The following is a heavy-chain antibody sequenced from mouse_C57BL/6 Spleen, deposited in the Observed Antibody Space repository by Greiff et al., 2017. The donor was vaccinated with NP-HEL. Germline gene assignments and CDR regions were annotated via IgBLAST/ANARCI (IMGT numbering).Heavy chain of an antibody. CDR1: GYAFSSSW. Sequence: VQGVESGPELVKPGASVKISCKASGYAFSSSWMNWVKQRPGKGLEWIGRIYPGDGDTNYNGKFKGKATLTADKSSSTAYMQLSSLTSEDSAVYFCARVITTVVRYAMDYWGQGTSVTVSS. CDR2: IYPGDGDT. D-gene: IGHD1-1*01. J-gene: IGHJ4*01. V-gene: IGHV1-82*01. CDR3: ARVITTVVRYAMDY.